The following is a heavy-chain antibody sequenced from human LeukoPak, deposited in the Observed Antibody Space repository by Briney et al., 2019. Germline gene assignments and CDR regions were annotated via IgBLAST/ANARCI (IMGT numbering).Heavy chain of an antibody. J-gene: IGHJ4*02. V-gene: IGHV5-51*01. CDR3: VRLTYDSSGYYLVFDY. Sequence: GESLKISCKGSGYSFTSYWIGWVRQMPGKGLEWMGIIYPGDSDTRYSPSFQGQVTISADKSISTAYLQWSSLKASDTAMYYCVRLTYDSSGYYLVFDYWGQGTLVTVSS. CDR1: GYSFTSYW. CDR2: IYPGDSDT. D-gene: IGHD3-22*01.